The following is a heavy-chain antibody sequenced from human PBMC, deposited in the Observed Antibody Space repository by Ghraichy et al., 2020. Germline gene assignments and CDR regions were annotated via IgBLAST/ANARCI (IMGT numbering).Heavy chain of an antibody. CDR2: IYYSGST. CDR3: AIHYYGSGSYYNEGAY. Sequence: SETLSLTCTVSGGSISSSSYYWGWIRQPPGKGLEWIGSIYYSGSTYYNPSLKSRVTISVDTSKNQFSLKLSSVTAADTAVYYCAIHYYGSGSYYNEGAYWGQGTLVTVSS. J-gene: IGHJ4*02. D-gene: IGHD3-10*01. CDR1: GGSISSSSYY. V-gene: IGHV4-39*01.